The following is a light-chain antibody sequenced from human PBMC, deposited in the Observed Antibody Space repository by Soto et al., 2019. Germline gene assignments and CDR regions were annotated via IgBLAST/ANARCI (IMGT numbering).Light chain of an antibody. J-gene: IGLJ3*02. CDR2: GDI. Sequence: QSVLTQPPSVSGTPGQRVTISCTGTSSNIGAGYDVQWYQQLPGIAPKLLIYGDINRPSGVPDRFSGSKSGTSASLAITGLQAEDEADYYCAAWDDGLNGWLFGGGTK. CDR3: AAWDDGLNGWL. CDR1: SSNIGAGYD. V-gene: IGLV1-40*01.